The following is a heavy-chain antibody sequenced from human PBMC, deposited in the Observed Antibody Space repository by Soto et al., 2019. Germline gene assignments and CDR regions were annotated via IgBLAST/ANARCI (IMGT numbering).Heavy chain of an antibody. J-gene: IGHJ4*02. CDR2: IYWDDDK. D-gene: IGHD3-22*01. CDR1: GFSLSTSGVG. V-gene: IGHV2-5*02. Sequence: QITLKESGPTLVKPTQTLTLTCTFSGFSLSTSGVGVGWIRQPPGKALEWLALIYWDDDKRYSPSLKSRLTITKDTSKNQVVLTMTNMDPVDTATYYCAHSPRRGYDSSGSHFDYWGQGTLVTVSS. CDR3: AHSPRRGYDSSGSHFDY.